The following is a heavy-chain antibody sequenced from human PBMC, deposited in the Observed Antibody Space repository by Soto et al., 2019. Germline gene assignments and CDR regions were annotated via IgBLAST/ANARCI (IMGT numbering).Heavy chain of an antibody. CDR2: ISYDGSNK. CDR3: AKDSSPGFLEWFPMKNLGGYYYYGMDV. V-gene: IGHV3-30*18. CDR1: GFTFSSYG. D-gene: IGHD3-3*01. Sequence: GGSLRLSCAASGFTFSSYGMHWVRPAPGKGLEWVAVISYDGSNKYYADSVKGRFTISRDNSKNTLYLQMNSLRAEDTAVYYCAKDSSPGFLEWFPMKNLGGYYYYGMDVWGQGTTVTVSS. J-gene: IGHJ6*02.